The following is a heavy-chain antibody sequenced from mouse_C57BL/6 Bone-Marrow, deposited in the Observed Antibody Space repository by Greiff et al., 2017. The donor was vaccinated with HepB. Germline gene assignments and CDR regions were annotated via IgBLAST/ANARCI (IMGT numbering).Heavy chain of an antibody. CDR2: ISNGGGST. CDR3: ARHSSYAMDC. Sequence: EVKLMESGGGLVQPGGSLKLSCAASGFTFSDYYMYWVRQTPEKRLEWVAYISNGGGSTYYPDTVKGRFTISRDNAKNTLYLQMSRLKSEDTAMYYCARHSSYAMDCWGQGTSVTVSS. CDR1: GFTFSDYY. V-gene: IGHV5-12*01. J-gene: IGHJ4*01.